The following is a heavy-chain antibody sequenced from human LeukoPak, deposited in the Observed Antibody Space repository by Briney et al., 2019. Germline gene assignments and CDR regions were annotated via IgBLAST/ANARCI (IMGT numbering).Heavy chain of an antibody. CDR3: ARDHSSGKYNWFDP. Sequence: SETLSLTCTVSGGSISSYYWSWIRQPPGKGLEWIGYIYYSGSTNYNPSLKSRVTISVDTSKNQFSLKLGSVTAADTAVYYCARDHSSGKYNWFDPWGQGTLVTVSS. V-gene: IGHV4-59*01. J-gene: IGHJ5*02. D-gene: IGHD3-22*01. CDR2: IYYSGST. CDR1: GGSISSYY.